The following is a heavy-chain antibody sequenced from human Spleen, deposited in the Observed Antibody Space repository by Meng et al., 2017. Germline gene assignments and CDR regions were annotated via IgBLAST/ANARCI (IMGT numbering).Heavy chain of an antibody. V-gene: IGHV3-30*18. D-gene: IGHD1-1*01. CDR3: AKVPAAGIQSWLDP. Sequence: QVQLVESGGGVVQPGRSLRLSCAASGFTFSTYGIHWVRQAPGKGREWVAVISYDGSNKYYADSVKGRFTISRDSSNNTLYLQMNSLRGEDTAVHYCAKVPAAGIQSWLDPWGQGTLVTVSS. CDR1: GFTFSTYG. J-gene: IGHJ5*02. CDR2: ISYDGSNK.